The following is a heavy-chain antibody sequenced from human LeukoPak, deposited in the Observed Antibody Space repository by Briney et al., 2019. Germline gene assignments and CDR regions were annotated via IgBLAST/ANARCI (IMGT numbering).Heavy chain of an antibody. Sequence: GGSLRLSCAASGFTFSSYAMSWVRQAPGKGLEWVSGILDSGYSTYYANSVKGRFTISRDNSNTTLYLQMNSLRAEDMAVYYCAKLGGHPLHNYYVGVWGKGTTVAVSS. V-gene: IGHV3-23*01. CDR3: AKLGGHPLHNYYVGV. D-gene: IGHD3-16*01. CDR2: ILDSGYST. CDR1: GFTFSSYA. J-gene: IGHJ6*03.